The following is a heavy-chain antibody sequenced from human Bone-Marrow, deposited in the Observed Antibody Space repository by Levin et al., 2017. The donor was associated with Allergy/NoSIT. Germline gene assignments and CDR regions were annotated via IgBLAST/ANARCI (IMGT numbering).Heavy chain of an antibody. CDR3: ARRWYGIDF. CDR1: GFTLRNYW. CDR2: INSDGSDA. Sequence: GESLKISCAASGFTLRNYWMHWVRQAPGKGLVWVSRINSDGSDAAYADFVQDRFTISRDNAKNTLYLQMNSLRAEDTAIYYCARRWYGIDFWGQGTLVTVSS. J-gene: IGHJ4*02. D-gene: IGHD6-13*01. V-gene: IGHV3-74*03.